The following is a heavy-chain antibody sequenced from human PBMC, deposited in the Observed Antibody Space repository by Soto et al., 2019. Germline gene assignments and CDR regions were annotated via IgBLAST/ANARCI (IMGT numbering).Heavy chain of an antibody. D-gene: IGHD6-13*01. J-gene: IGHJ4*02. V-gene: IGHV4-59*01. CDR1: GGSISGSY. CDR2: VYYTGST. Sequence: SETLSLTCSVSGGSISGSYWSWIRQSPGKGLEWLGYVYYTGSTNYSPSLRSRVSISVDTSKNEFSLRLSSVTAVDTAVYFCARSVAAPGAHIDYWGQGTQVTVSS. CDR3: ARSVAAPGAHIDY.